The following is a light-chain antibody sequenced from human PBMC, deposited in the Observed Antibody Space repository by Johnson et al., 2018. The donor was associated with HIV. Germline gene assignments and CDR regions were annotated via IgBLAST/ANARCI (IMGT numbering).Light chain of an antibody. V-gene: IGLV1-51*02. J-gene: IGLJ1*01. CDR1: SSNIGKNY. CDR2: ENN. CDR3: GTWDSSLSAGV. Sequence: QSVLTQPPSVSAAPGQKVTISCSGSSSNIGKNYVSWYQQLPGTAPKVLIYENNERPSGIPDRFSGSKSGTSATLGITGLKTGDEADYYCGTWDSSLSAGVFGTGTKVTVL.